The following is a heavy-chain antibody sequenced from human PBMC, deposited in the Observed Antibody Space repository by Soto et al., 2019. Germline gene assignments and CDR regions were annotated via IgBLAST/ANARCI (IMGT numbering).Heavy chain of an antibody. CDR1: GGSVSSGSYY. J-gene: IGHJ4*02. CDR3: ARDGDGYNY. Sequence: QVQLQESGPGLVKPSETLSLTCTVSGGSVSSGSYYWSWIRQPPGKGLEWIGYIYYSGSTNYNPSLKSRITKSADTSKNQFSLKLSSVTAADTAVYYCARDGDGYNYWGQGTLVTVSS. CDR2: IYYSGST. D-gene: IGHD5-12*01. V-gene: IGHV4-61*01.